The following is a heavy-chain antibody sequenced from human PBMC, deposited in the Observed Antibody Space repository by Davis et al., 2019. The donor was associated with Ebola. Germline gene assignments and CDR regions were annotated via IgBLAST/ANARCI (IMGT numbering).Heavy chain of an antibody. Sequence: GESLKISCAASGFTFSNFAMHWVRQAPGKGLEWVAVISYDGSNKYYADSVKGRFTISRDNSKNTLYLQMNSLRAEDTAVYYCAKEITMVRGLGYWGQGTLVTVSS. D-gene: IGHD3-10*01. V-gene: IGHV3-30*04. CDR3: AKEITMVRGLGY. CDR2: ISYDGSNK. CDR1: GFTFSNFA. J-gene: IGHJ4*02.